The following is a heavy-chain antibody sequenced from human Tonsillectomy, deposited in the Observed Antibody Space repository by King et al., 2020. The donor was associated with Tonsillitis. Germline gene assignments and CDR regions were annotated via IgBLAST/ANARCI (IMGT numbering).Heavy chain of an antibody. J-gene: IGHJ4*02. CDR1: GHTLSELS. Sequence: QLVQSGAEVKKPGASVKVSCKVSGHTLSELSMHWVRQAPGKGLEWWGGHDPEDGEIIYAQKFQGRFTMTEDTSKDTAYMELSSLTSEDPAVDRCATKGGTEDDAYYFDYWGRGTLVTVSS. CDR3: ATKGGTEDDAYYFDY. D-gene: IGHD2-15*01. CDR2: HDPEDGEI. V-gene: IGHV1-24*01.